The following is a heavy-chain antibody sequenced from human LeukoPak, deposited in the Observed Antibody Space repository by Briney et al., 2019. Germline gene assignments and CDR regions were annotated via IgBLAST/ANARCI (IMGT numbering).Heavy chain of an antibody. V-gene: IGHV3-53*01. J-gene: IGHJ5*02. CDR1: GFTVSSNY. CDR3: AKDFRGIAAAGLNWFDP. CDR2: IYSGGST. Sequence: GGSLRLSCAASGFTVSSNYMSWVRQAPGKGLEWVSVIYSGGSTYYADSVKGRFTISRDNSKNTLYLQMNSLRAEDTAVYYCAKDFRGIAAAGLNWFDPWGQGTLVTVSS. D-gene: IGHD6-13*01.